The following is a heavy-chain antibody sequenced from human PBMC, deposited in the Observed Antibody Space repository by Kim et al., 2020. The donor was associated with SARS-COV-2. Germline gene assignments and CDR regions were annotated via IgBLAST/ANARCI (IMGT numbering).Heavy chain of an antibody. D-gene: IGHD1-7*01. CDR3: ARGKLEPRLHY. Sequence: KYNPSVTSSVTTTLDTSKNQFSLRLTSVTAADTALYYCARGKLEPRLHYWGQGALVTVSS. J-gene: IGHJ4*02. V-gene: IGHV4-34*01.